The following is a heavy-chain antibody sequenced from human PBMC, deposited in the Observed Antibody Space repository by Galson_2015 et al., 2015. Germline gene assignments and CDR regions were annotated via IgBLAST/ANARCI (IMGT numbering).Heavy chain of an antibody. Sequence: SLRLSCAASGFIFSTYSMHWVRQAPGKGLEWVSSITSSSSYISYADSVKGRFAVSRDNAKNSLFLQMNSLRDDDTAVYYCARARKGYDATDYWGQGTLVTVSS. CDR1: GFIFSTYS. CDR2: ITSSSSYI. J-gene: IGHJ4*01. CDR3: ARARKGYDATDY. V-gene: IGHV3-21*01. D-gene: IGHD1-14*01.